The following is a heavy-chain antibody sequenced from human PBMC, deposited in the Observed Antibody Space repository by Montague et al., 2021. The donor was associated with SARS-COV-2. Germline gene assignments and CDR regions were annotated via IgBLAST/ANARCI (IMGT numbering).Heavy chain of an antibody. CDR3: ARLRDGVVPSPILGVGPYYSYYYMDV. J-gene: IGHJ6*03. Sequence: TLSLTCAVHGTSFSGYYWNWIRQPPGKGLEWIGEINHGGSTKYSPSLKSRLTISADTSKNQFSLKLTSVAAADTAVYYCARLRDGVVPSPILGVGPYYSYYYMDVWGRGTTVTVSS. D-gene: IGHD3-10*01. CDR2: INHGGST. V-gene: IGHV4-34*01. CDR1: GTSFSGYY.